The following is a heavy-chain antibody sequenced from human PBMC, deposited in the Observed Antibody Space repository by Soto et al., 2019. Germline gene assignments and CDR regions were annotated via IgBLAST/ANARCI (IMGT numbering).Heavy chain of an antibody. CDR1: GFTFSNYW. D-gene: IGHD6-6*01. CDR3: VRDRPGDY. J-gene: IGHJ4*02. CDR2: IDHDGPT. V-gene: IGHV3-74*01. Sequence: EVQLVESGGGLVQPGGSLRLSCAGSGFTFSNYWMHWVRQAPGKGLEWVSRIDHDGPTDYADSVRVRFTISRDNAENTLYLQMNSLRPEDTAVYYCVRDRPGDYWGQGTLVTVSS.